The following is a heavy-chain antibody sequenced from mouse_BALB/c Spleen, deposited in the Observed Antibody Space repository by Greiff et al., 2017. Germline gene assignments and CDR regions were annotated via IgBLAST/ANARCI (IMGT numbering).Heavy chain of an antibody. CDR3: ARGTTTATMFAY. J-gene: IGHJ3*01. V-gene: IGHV3-6*02. Sequence: VQLKESGPGLVKPSQSLSLTCSVTGYSITSGYYWNWIRQFPGNKLEWMGYISYDGSNNYNPSLKNRISITRDTSKNQFFLKLNSVTTEDTATYYCARGTTTATMFAYWGQGTLVTVSA. CDR1: GYSITSGYY. D-gene: IGHD1-2*01. CDR2: ISYDGSN.